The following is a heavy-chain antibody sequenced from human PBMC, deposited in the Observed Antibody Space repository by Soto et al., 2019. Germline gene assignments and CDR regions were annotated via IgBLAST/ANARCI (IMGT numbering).Heavy chain of an antibody. V-gene: IGHV1-69*08. Sequence: QVQLVQSGAEVKKPGSSVKVSCKASGGTFSSYTISWVRQAPGQGLEWMGRIIPILGIANYAQKFQGSVTITADKSTSTAYMELSSLRSEDTAVYYCAREGRFLEWLSPGYYYYMDVWCKETTVTVSS. CDR2: IIPILGIA. J-gene: IGHJ6*03. D-gene: IGHD3-3*01. CDR1: GGTFSSYT. CDR3: AREGRFLEWLSPGYYYYMDV.